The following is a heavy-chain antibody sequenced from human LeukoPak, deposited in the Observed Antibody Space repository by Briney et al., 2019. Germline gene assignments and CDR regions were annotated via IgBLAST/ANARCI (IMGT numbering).Heavy chain of an antibody. CDR2: IYYSGET. V-gene: IGHV4-39*02. CDR1: GGSIISTSHY. CDR3: ARDFYVDIVATTYFDY. D-gene: IGHD5-12*01. Sequence: SETLSLTCTVSGGSIISTSHYWGWIRQPPGKGLEWIGSIYYSGETYYNPSLKSRVTISVDTSKNQVSLKLTSMTAADTAVYYCARDFYVDIVATTYFDYWGQGTLVTVSS. J-gene: IGHJ4*02.